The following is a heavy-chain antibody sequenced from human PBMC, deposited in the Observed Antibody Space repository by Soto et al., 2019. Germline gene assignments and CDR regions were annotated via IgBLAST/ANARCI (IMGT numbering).Heavy chain of an antibody. CDR1: GFTFNNYA. Sequence: EVQLLDSGGGLVQPGGSLRLSCAASGFTFNNYAMNWVRQAPGGGLECVSGISGSGSATYYADSVKGRFTISRDNSKNTAYIQMSGLRAENTAVYYTALWFGGSPPEGIFGGGPIDYWGQGTLVTVSS. D-gene: IGHD3-10*01. J-gene: IGHJ4*02. CDR2: ISGSGSAT. V-gene: IGHV3-23*01. CDR3: ALWFGGSPPEGIFGGGPIDY.